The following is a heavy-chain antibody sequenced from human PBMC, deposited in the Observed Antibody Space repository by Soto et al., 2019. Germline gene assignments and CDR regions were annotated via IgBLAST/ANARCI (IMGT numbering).Heavy chain of an antibody. J-gene: IGHJ4*02. V-gene: IGHV1-69*02. CDR2: IIPILGIA. CDR1: GGTFSSYT. Sequence: QVQLVQSGAEVKKPGSSVKVSCKASGGTFSSYTISWVRQAPGQGLEWMGRIIPILGIANYAQKFQGRVTITADKSTSTAYMELSSLRSEDTAVYYCAPTSDYGDYAFDYWGQGTLVTVSS. D-gene: IGHD4-17*01. CDR3: APTSDYGDYAFDY.